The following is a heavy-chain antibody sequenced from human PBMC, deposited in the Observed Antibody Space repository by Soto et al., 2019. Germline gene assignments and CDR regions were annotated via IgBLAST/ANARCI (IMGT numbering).Heavy chain of an antibody. CDR2: IYWDDDK. V-gene: IGHV2-5*02. J-gene: IGHJ4*02. Sequence: QITLKESGPALVKPTQTLTLTCTFSGFSLSTSGVGVGWIRQPPGKALEWLTFIYWDDDKRNSPFLKSRLTSTKDTSKNQVVLTMTNMNPVDTATYYCAHLVVAGITYYFASGGKGTLVTVSS. CDR1: GFSLSTSGVG. CDR3: AHLVVAGITYYFAS. D-gene: IGHD2-15*01.